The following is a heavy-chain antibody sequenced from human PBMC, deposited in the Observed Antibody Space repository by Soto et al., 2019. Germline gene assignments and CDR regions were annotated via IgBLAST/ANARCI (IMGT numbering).Heavy chain of an antibody. V-gene: IGHV3-30*18. J-gene: IGHJ4*02. CDR2: ISYDGSNK. CDR1: GFTFSSYG. CDR3: AKDPGGVVTYFDY. Sequence: QVQLVESGGGVVQPGRSLRLSCAASGFTFSSYGMHWVRQAPGKGLEWVAVISYDGSNKYYADSVKGRFTISRDNSKNTLYLQMNSLRAEDTAVYYCAKDPGGVVTYFDYWGQGTLVTVSS. D-gene: IGHD3-3*01.